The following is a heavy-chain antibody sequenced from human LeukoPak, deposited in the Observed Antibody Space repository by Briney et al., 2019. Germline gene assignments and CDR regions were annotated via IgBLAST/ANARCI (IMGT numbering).Heavy chain of an antibody. CDR2: ISTSSLNTI. J-gene: IGHJ4*02. CDR3: ARSLSTDFDY. D-gene: IGHD5/OR15-5a*01. V-gene: IGHV3-48*04. CDR1: GFTFSSFG. Sequence: GGSLRLSCAASGFTFSSFGMNWVRQAPGKGLEWISYISTSSLNTIHYADSVKGRFTISRDNAKNSLFLQMNSLRAEDTAVYYCARSLSTDFDYWGQGILVTVSS.